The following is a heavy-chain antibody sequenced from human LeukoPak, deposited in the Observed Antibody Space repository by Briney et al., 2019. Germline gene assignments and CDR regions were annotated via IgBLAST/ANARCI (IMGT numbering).Heavy chain of an antibody. J-gene: IGHJ6*03. D-gene: IGHD2-15*01. CDR1: GFTFSSYE. Sequence: GGSLRLSCAASGFTFSSYEMNWVRQAPGKGLEWVSYISSSGSTIYYADSVKGRFTISRDNSKNTLYLQMNSLRAEDTAVYYCARAGCSGGSCYYYYYMDVWGKGTTVTVSS. CDR3: ARAGCSGGSCYYYYYMDV. V-gene: IGHV3-48*03. CDR2: ISSSGSTI.